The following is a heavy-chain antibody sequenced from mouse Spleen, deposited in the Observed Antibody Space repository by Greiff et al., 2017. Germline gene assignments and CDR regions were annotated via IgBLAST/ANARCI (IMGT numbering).Heavy chain of an antibody. CDR1: GFSLTSYG. Sequence: VKLMESGPGLVAPSQSLSITCTLSGFSLTSYGVHWVRQPPGKGLEWLGVIWAGGSTNYNSALMSRLSISKDNSKSQVFLKMNSLQTDDTAMYYCASPHYYGSRDWYFDVWGAGTTVTVSS. V-gene: IGHV2-9*02. D-gene: IGHD1-1*01. CDR2: IWAGGST. CDR3: ASPHYYGSRDWYFDV. J-gene: IGHJ1*01.